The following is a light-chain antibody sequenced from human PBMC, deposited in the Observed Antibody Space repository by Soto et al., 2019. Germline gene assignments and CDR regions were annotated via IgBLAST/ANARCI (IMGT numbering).Light chain of an antibody. J-gene: IGLJ2*01. CDR2: DVS. V-gene: IGLV2-14*01. CDR1: SSDVGGYNY. Sequence: QSALTQPASVSGSPGQSITISCTGTSSDVGGYNYVSWYQQNPGKAPKLMIYDVSSRPSGVSNRFFGSKSGNTASLTISGLQAEDEADYYCSSYSSSNTVVFGGGTKVTVL. CDR3: SSYSSSNTVV.